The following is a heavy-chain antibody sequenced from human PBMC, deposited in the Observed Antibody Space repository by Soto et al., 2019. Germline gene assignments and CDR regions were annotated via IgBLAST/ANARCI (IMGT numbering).Heavy chain of an antibody. D-gene: IGHD3-22*01. Sequence: GGSLRLSCAASGFTFSSYSMNWVRQAPGKGLEWVSSISSSSSYIYYADSVKGRFTISRDNAKNSLYLQMNSLRAEDTAVYYCARDFYDSSGYYFDWFDPWGQGTLVTVS. CDR3: ARDFYDSSGYYFDWFDP. CDR1: GFTFSSYS. V-gene: IGHV3-21*01. CDR2: ISSSSSYI. J-gene: IGHJ5*02.